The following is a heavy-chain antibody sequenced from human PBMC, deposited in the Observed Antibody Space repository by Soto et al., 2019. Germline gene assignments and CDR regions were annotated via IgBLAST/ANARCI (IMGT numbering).Heavy chain of an antibody. CDR3: ARMNVDSYQFYYAMDV. V-gene: IGHV2-26*01. D-gene: IGHD4-17*01. CDR1: GFSLTTGKMG. Sequence: SGPTLVNPTETLTLTCTVSGFSLTTGKMGVSWIRQPPGKPLEWLAHIFSDNERSYSTSLQGRLTISKDTSGSQVVLSMTNVDPVDTATYYCARMNVDSYQFYYAMDVWGQGTTVTVSS. J-gene: IGHJ6*02. CDR2: IFSDNER.